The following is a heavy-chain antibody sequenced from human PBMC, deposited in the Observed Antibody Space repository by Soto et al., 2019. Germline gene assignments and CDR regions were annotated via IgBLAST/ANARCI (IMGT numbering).Heavy chain of an antibody. CDR1: GGSFSGYY. CDR2: ISHSGST. CDR3: ARGRYGICDY. J-gene: IGHJ4*02. Sequence: QVQLQQWGAGLLKPSETLSLTCAVYGGSFSGYYWSWIRQAPGKGLEWIGDISHSGSTNYNPSLRSRVTISVDSSKSQFSRQLSSVTAADPAVYYCARGRYGICDYWGQATLVTVSS. V-gene: IGHV4-34*01. D-gene: IGHD3-9*01.